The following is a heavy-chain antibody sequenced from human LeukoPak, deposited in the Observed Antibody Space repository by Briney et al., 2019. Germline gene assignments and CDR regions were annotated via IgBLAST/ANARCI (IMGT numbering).Heavy chain of an antibody. D-gene: IGHD2-2*02. J-gene: IGHJ4*02. V-gene: IGHV1-2*02. Sequence: ASVKVSCKASGYTFTVYYMHWVRQAPGQGLEWMGWINPNSGGTNYAQKFQGRVTMTRDTSISTAYMELSRLRSDDPAVYYCAXXXAAIPTSLSYWGQGTLVTVSS. CDR1: GYTFTVYY. CDR3: AXXXAAIPTSLSY. CDR2: INPNSGGT.